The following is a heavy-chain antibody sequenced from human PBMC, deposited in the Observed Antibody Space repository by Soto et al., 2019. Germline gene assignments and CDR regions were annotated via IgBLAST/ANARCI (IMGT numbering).Heavy chain of an antibody. V-gene: IGHV3-66*01. CDR2: IYSGGTT. D-gene: IGHD6-19*01. Sequence: EVQLVESGGGLVQPGGSLRLSCAASGFTVSSNYMSWVRQAPGKGLEWVSVIYSGGTTYYADSVKGRFTISRDNSKNTLYLQMSSRGAEDTALYYCDSAVAGSVHWGQGTLVTVSS. CDR1: GFTVSSNY. CDR3: DSAVAGSVH. J-gene: IGHJ4*02.